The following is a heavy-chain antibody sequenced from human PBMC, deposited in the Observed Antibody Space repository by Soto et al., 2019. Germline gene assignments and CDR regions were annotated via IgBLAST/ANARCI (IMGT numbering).Heavy chain of an antibody. CDR1: GGTFSSYA. D-gene: IGHD3-22*01. CDR3: AEYYYDSSGYFNWFDP. J-gene: IGHJ5*02. Sequence: SVKVSCKASGGTFSSYAISWVRQAPGQGLEWMGGIIPIFGTANYVQKFQGRVTITADKSTSTAYMELSSLRFEDTAVYYCAEYYYDSSGYFNWFDPWGQGTLVTVSS. CDR2: IIPIFGTA. V-gene: IGHV1-69*06.